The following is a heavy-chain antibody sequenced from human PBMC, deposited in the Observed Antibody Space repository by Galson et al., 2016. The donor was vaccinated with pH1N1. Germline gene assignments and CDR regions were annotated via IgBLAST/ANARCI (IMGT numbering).Heavy chain of an antibody. D-gene: IGHD4-17*01. CDR1: GFSLSTSGMC. J-gene: IGHJ4*02. CDR3: ARLDYGDYSGYFEY. CDR2: IDWDDDK. V-gene: IGHV2-70*01. Sequence: PALVKPTQTLTLTCTFSGFSLSTSGMCVSWIRQPPGEALEWLALIDWDDDKYYSTSLKTRLTISKDTSKNQVVLTMTNMDPVDTATYYCARLDYGDYSGYFEYWGQGTLVTVSS.